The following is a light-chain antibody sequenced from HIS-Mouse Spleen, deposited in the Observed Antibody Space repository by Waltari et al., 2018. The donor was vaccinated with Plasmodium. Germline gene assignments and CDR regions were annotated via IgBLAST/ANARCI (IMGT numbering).Light chain of an antibody. Sequence: DIVMTQSPATLSVSPGESATPSCRASQSVSSNLAWYQQKPGQAPRRLSYGASTRAPGIPARFSGSGSGTEFTLTISSLQSEDFAVYFCQQYNNWPFTVGPGTKVDIK. CDR3: QQYNNWPFT. CDR1: QSVSSN. V-gene: IGKV3-15*01. CDR2: GAS. J-gene: IGKJ3*01.